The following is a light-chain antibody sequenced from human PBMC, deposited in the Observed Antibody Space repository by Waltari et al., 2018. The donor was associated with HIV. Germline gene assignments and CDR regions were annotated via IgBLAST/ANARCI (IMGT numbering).Light chain of an antibody. J-gene: IGKJ1*01. Sequence: EIVMTQSPATLSVSPGDRATLSCRSCQRVSSNLAWYQQKPGQAARLVSYAASTSATGIPARFSGSGSGKEFTHNVSSRQSEDFAVYYCQQYINWPHTFGQGTKVEMK. V-gene: IGKV3-15*01. CDR1: QRVSSN. CDR2: AAS. CDR3: QQYINWPHT.